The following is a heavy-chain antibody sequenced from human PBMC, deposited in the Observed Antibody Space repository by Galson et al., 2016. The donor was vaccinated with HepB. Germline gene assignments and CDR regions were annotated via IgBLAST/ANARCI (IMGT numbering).Heavy chain of an antibody. D-gene: IGHD2-2*01. CDR3: ARKSDTSNFDGDR. J-gene: IGHJ5*02. CDR2: IYSGGGT. CDR1: GFSVSRNY. V-gene: IGHV3-66*01. Sequence: SLRLSCAVSGFSVSRNYLTWVRQAPGKGPEWVSLIYSGGGTDSADSVKGRFTISRHNSKNTLYLQRNILRAEDTAIYYCARKSDTSNFDGDRWGQGTLVTVSS.